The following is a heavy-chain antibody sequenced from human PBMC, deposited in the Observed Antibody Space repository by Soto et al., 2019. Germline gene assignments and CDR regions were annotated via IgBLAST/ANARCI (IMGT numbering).Heavy chain of an antibody. V-gene: IGHV1-18*01. CDR3: AREGSRPYYYYGMDV. Sequence: QVQLVQSGAEVKKPGASVKVSCKASGYTFTSYGFSWVRQAPGQGLEWMGWISAYNGNTNYAQKLQGRVTMTTDTSTSTAYMELRNLRSDDTAVYYCAREGSRPYYYYGMDVWGQGTTVTVSS. J-gene: IGHJ6*02. CDR2: ISAYNGNT. D-gene: IGHD1-26*01. CDR1: GYTFTSYG.